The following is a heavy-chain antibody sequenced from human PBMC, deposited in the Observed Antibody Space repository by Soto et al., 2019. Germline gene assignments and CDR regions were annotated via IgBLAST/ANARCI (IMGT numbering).Heavy chain of an antibody. V-gene: IGHV3-23*01. CDR3: AKDDSSGGYIY. D-gene: IGHD6-19*01. J-gene: IGHJ4*02. CDR2: ISCSGGST. CDR1: GFTFSSYA. Sequence: GGSLRLSCAASGFTFSSYAMSWVRQAPGKGLEWVSAISCSGGSTYYADSVKGRFTISRDNSKNTLYLQMNSLRAEDTAVYYCAKDDSSGGYIYWCQGTLVTVSS.